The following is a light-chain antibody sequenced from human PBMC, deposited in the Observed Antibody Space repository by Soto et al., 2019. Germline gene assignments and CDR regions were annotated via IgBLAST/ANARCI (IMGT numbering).Light chain of an antibody. V-gene: IGLV4-60*03. J-gene: IGLJ2*01. CDR3: ETWDSNVVV. CDR1: SGQSSDI. Sequence: QLVLTQSSSASASLGSSVKLTCTLSSGQSSDIIAWHQQQPGKAPRYLMKLEGSGSYNKGSGVPDRFSVSRSGADRYLTISNLQSEDEADYYCETWDSNVVVFGGGTKLTVL. CDR2: LEGSGSY.